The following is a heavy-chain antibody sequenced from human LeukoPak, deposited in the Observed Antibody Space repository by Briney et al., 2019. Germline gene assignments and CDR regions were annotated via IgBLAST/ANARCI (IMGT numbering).Heavy chain of an antibody. V-gene: IGHV3-30*18. D-gene: IGHD3-10*01. CDR2: ISHDGSNK. J-gene: IGHJ4*02. CDR3: AKDSGRLAALVRGVIPRNY. CDR1: GFTISSYG. Sequence: GWSLRLSCAASGFTISSYGMHWVRQAPGKGLEWVASISHDGSNKDYPDSVKGRFTISRDNSKNTLYLQMNSLRVEDTAVYYCAKDSGRLAALVRGVIPRNYWGQGTLVIVSS.